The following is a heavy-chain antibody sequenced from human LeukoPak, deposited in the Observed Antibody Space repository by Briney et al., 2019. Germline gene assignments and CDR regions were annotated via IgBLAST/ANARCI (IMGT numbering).Heavy chain of an antibody. D-gene: IGHD4-23*01. V-gene: IGHV4-59*01. J-gene: IGHJ4*02. CDR1: GGSISSYY. Sequence: SETLSLTCTVSGGSISSYYWSWIRQPPGKGLEWIGYIYYSGSTNYNPSLKSRVTISVDTSKNQFSLKLSSVTAADTAVYYCAREGRGNSGFDYWGQGTLVTVSS. CDR2: IYYSGST. CDR3: AREGRGNSGFDY.